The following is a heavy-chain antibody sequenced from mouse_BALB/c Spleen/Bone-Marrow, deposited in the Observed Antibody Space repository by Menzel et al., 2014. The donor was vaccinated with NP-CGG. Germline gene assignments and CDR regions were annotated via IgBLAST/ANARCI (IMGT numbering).Heavy chain of an antibody. V-gene: IGHV7-3*02. D-gene: IGHD1-1*01. CDR1: GFTFTDYY. CDR3: ARDSRSTVSHFDY. CDR2: IRNKANGYTT. J-gene: IGHJ2*01. Sequence: EVHLVESGGGLVQPGGSLRLSCATSGFTFTDYYMNWVRQPPGKALEWLGFIRNKANGYTTEYSASVKGRFTISRDNSQSSPYLQMNTLRAEDSATYYCARDSRSTVSHFDYWGQGTTLTVSS.